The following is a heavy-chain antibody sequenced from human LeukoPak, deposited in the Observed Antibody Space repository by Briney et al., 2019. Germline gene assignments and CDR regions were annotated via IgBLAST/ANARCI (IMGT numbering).Heavy chain of an antibody. J-gene: IGHJ4*02. Sequence: GGSLRLSCAASGFTFSSYAMSWVRQAPGKGLEWVSSISGNSGSTYYADSVKGRFAISRDNSKNTVYLQMNSLRAEDTAVYYCAKVSAWAMVGATYFDYWGQGTLVTVSS. CDR2: ISGNSGST. V-gene: IGHV3-23*01. CDR1: GFTFSSYA. CDR3: AKVSAWAMVGATYFDY. D-gene: IGHD1-26*01.